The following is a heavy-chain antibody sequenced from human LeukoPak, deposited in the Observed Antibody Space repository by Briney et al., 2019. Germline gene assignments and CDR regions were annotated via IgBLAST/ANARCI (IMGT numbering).Heavy chain of an antibody. Sequence: SETLSLTCTVSGGSISGYYWSWIRQPPGKGLEWIGEINQSGGINYNPSLKSRVTISVDTSKNQFSLKLSSVTAADTAVYYCATIQRDHAFDIWGQGTMVTVSS. D-gene: IGHD6-25*01. V-gene: IGHV4-34*01. CDR1: GGSISGYY. CDR2: INQSGGI. J-gene: IGHJ3*02. CDR3: ATIQRDHAFDI.